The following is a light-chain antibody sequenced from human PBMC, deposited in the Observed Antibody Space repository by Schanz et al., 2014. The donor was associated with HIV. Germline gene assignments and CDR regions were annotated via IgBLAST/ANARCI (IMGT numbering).Light chain of an antibody. J-gene: IGKJ2*01. V-gene: IGKV3-20*01. CDR1: QSISSY. Sequence: ETVMTQSPATLSLSPGERATLSCRASQSISSYLAWYQQKPGQAPRLLIYGASTRATGIPARFSGSGSGTDFTLTISRLEPEDFAVYYCQQYGSSPQTFGQGTKLEIK. CDR2: GAS. CDR3: QQYGSSPQT.